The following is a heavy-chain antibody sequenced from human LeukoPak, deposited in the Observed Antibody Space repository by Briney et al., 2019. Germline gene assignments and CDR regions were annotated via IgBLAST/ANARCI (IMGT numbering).Heavy chain of an antibody. CDR1: GFTFSFYS. V-gene: IGHV3-23*01. CDR2: ISAGSAII. CDR3: AKKSDYQGNYRGVDV. Sequence: GGSLRLSCVASGFTFSFYSMTWVRQTPGKGLEWVSGISAGSAIIWYADSVRGRFTISRDNSKNTLYLQMNSLRAEDTAIYYCAKKSDYQGNYRGVDVWGRGTTVTVSS. J-gene: IGHJ6*04. D-gene: IGHD3-16*01.